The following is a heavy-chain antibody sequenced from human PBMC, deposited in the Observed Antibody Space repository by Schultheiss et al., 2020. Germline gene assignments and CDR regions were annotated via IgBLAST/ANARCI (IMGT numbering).Heavy chain of an antibody. Sequence: SGPTLVKPTETLTLTCTVSGFSLSTSGVGVGWIRQPPGKALEWLALIYWNDDKRYSPSLKSRLTITKDTSKNQVVLTMTNMDPVDTATYYCAHSSRDDYGSGSYGYWGQGTLVTVSS. D-gene: IGHD3-10*01. V-gene: IGHV2-5*01. CDR3: AHSSRDDYGSGSYGY. J-gene: IGHJ4*02. CDR2: IYWNDDK. CDR1: GFSLSTSGVG.